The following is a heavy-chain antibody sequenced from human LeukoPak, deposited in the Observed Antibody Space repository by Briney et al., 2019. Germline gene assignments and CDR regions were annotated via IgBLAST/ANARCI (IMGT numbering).Heavy chain of an antibody. D-gene: IGHD6-19*01. V-gene: IGHV3-30*02. CDR2: IRYDGSNK. J-gene: IGHJ4*02. Sequence: PGGSLRLSCAASGFTFSSYGMHWVRQAPGKRLEWVAFIRYDGSNKYYADSVKGRFTISRDNSKNTLYLQMNSLRAEDTAVYYCAKEKFRGAAVAGPFDYWGQGTLVTVSS. CDR1: GFTFSSYG. CDR3: AKEKFRGAAVAGPFDY.